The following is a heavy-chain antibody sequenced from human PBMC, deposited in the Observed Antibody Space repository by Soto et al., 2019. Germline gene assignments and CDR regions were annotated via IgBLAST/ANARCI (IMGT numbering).Heavy chain of an antibody. J-gene: IGHJ4*02. D-gene: IGHD3-3*01. Sequence: GGSLRLSCAASGFTFSSYAMSWVRQAPGKGLEWVSAISGSGGSTYYADSVKGRFTISRENSKNTLYLQMNSLRAEDTAVYYCANLYDFWSGYYFGSDIPSEELKVPQWGCWGQGTLVTVSS. CDR1: GFTFSSYA. CDR3: ANLYDFWSGYYFGSDIPSEELKVPQWGC. V-gene: IGHV3-23*01. CDR2: ISGSGGST.